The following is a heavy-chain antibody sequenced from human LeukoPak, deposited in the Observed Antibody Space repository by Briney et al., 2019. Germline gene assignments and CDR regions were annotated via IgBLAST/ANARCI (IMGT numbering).Heavy chain of an antibody. Sequence: PSETLSLTCTVSGGSISSGGYYWSWIRQHPGKGLEWIGYIYYGGSTYYNPSLKSRVTISVDTSKNQFSLKLSSVTAADTAVYHCARGYQLLLYYWGQGTLVTVSS. D-gene: IGHD2-2*01. V-gene: IGHV4-31*03. CDR1: GGSISSGGYY. CDR2: IYYGGST. CDR3: ARGYQLLLYY. J-gene: IGHJ4*02.